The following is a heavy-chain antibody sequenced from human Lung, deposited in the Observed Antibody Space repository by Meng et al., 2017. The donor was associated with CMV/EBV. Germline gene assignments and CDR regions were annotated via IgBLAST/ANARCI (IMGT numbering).Heavy chain of an antibody. Sequence: GSXRLXCAVHGESFSGYSWSWIRQPPGKGLEWIGEISHSGITNYNPSLKSRVTISLDTSKNQFSLKLNSVAAADTAVFYCARTLPPARGHRLDYWAQGTXVTVYS. CDR2: ISHSGIT. J-gene: IGHJ4*02. V-gene: IGHV4-34*01. CDR1: GESFSGYS. D-gene: IGHD1-14*01. CDR3: ARTLPPARGHRLDY.